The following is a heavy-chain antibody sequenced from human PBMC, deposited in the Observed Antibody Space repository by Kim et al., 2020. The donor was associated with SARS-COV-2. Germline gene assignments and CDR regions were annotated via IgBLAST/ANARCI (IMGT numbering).Heavy chain of an antibody. V-gene: IGHV3-23*01. CDR1: GFTFSDYA. CDR2: ISGGGDTI. CDR3: AKKEGHPRDSYYLDF. J-gene: IGHJ6*03. Sequence: GGSLRLSCAASGFTFSDYAMTWVRQAPGKGLEWVSFISGGGDTIYYADSVKGRFTISRDNSKNMLFLQLSSLRAEDTALYYCAKKEGHPRDSYYLDFWGHGTTVTVSS.